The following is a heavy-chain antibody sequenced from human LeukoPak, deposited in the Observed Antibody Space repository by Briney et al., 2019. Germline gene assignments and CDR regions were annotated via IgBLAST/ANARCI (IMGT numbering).Heavy chain of an antibody. CDR1: GGSISSSSYY. Sequence: PSETLSLTCTVSGGSISSSSYYWSWIRQHPGKGLEWIGYIYYSGSTYYNPSLKSRVTISVDTSKNQFSLKLSSVTAADTAVYYCARGPSITMVRGVIIRSGAFDIWGQGTMVTVSS. J-gene: IGHJ3*02. CDR3: ARGPSITMVRGVIIRSGAFDI. D-gene: IGHD3-10*01. V-gene: IGHV4-31*03. CDR2: IYYSGST.